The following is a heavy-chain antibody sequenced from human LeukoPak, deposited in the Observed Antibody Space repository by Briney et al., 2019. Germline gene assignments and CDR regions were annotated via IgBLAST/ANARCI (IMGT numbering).Heavy chain of an antibody. D-gene: IGHD6-13*01. V-gene: IGHV4-4*07. J-gene: IGHJ4*02. CDR1: GGSISSYY. Sequence: SETLSLTCTVSGGSISSYYWSWIRQPAGKGLEWIGRMHTSGSTNYNPSLKSRVTMSVDTSKNQFSLKLNSVTAADTAVYYCARDHSSSSEDYWGQGTLVTVSS. CDR3: ARDHSSSSEDY. CDR2: MHTSGST.